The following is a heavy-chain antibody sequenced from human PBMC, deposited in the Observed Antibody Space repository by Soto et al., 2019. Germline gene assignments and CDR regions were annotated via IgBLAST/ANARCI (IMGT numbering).Heavy chain of an antibody. Sequence: QVQLQESGPGLVKPSQTLSLTCTVSGGSISSGDYYWSWIRQPPGKGLEWIGNIYYSGSNYYNPSRKSRVTISVDTSKNQFSLKLSSVTAADTAVYCCARGHAAAATSDYWGQGTLVTVSS. J-gene: IGHJ4*02. V-gene: IGHV4-30-4*01. CDR1: GGSISSGDYY. CDR3: ARGHAAAATSDY. CDR2: IYYSGSN. D-gene: IGHD2-15*01.